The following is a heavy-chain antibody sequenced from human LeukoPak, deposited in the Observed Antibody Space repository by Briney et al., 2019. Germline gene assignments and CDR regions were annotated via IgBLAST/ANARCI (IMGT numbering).Heavy chain of an antibody. Sequence: SETLSLTCTVSGGSISSYYWSWIRQPPGKGLEWIGYIYYSGSTYYNPSLKSRVTISVDTSKNQFSLKLSSVTAADTAVYYCARENADYYGSGRPFDYWGQGTLVTVSS. D-gene: IGHD3-10*01. J-gene: IGHJ4*02. CDR2: IYYSGST. CDR3: ARENADYYGSGRPFDY. CDR1: GGSISSYY. V-gene: IGHV4-30-4*01.